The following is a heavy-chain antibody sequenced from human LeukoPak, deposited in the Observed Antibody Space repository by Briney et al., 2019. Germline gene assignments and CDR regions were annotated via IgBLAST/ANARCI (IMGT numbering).Heavy chain of an antibody. CDR3: ARVTGFYYYYYYMDV. CDR1: GGTFSSYA. CDR2: IIPIFGTA. V-gene: IGHV1-69*05. D-gene: IGHD3-16*02. Sequence: SVKVSCKASGGTFSSYAISWVRQAPGQGLEWMGGIIPIFGTANYAQKFQGRVTITTDESTSTAYMELSSLRSEDTAVYYCARVTGFYYYYYYMDVWGKGTTVTVSS. J-gene: IGHJ6*03.